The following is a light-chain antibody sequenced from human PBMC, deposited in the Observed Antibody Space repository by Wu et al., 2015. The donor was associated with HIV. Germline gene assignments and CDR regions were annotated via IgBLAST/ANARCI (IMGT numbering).Light chain of an antibody. J-gene: IGKJ5*01. CDR3: QQRINWPLT. CDR2: NSF. CDR1: QSISKY. V-gene: IGKV3-11*01. Sequence: EIVLTQSPDTLSLSPGERATLSCRASQSISKYLAWYQQKPGQAPRLLIYNSFTRATGIPARFTGSGSETDFTLTITSLEPEDFAVYYCQQRINWPLTFGQGTRLEIK.